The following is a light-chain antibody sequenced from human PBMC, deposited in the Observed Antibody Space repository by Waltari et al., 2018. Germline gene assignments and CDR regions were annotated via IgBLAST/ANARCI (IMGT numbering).Light chain of an antibody. Sequence: EIVLTQSPATLSSSAGDRATLSCRASQSVSSYLAWYQQKPGQAPRLLIYDASNRATGIPARFSGSGSGTDFTLTISSLEPEDFAVYYCQQRSNWPSWTFGQGTKVEIK. CDR3: QQRSNWPSWT. CDR2: DAS. V-gene: IGKV3-11*01. J-gene: IGKJ1*01. CDR1: QSVSSY.